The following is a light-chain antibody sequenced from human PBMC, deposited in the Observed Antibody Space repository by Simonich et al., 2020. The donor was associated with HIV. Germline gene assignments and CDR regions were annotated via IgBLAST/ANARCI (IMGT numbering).Light chain of an antibody. CDR2: WAS. CDR3: QQYNNWPWT. V-gene: IGKV4-1*01. Sequence: DIVMTQSPDSLAVSLGARATINCKSSQSVLYSSNNKNYLALYQQKPGQPPKLIIYWASTRESGVPDRFSGSGSGTEFTLTISSLQSEDFAVYYCQQYNNWPWTFGQGTKVEIK. J-gene: IGKJ1*01. CDR1: QSVLYSSNNKNY.